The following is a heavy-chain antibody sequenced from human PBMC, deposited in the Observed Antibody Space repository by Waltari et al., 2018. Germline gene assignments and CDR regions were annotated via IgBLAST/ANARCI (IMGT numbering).Heavy chain of an antibody. V-gene: IGHV3-74*01. J-gene: IGHJ4*02. CDR1: GFTFTRYL. CDR2: IKSDGSRT. CDR3: TRALWLGELYDY. D-gene: IGHD3-10*01. Sequence: EVQLDESGGGLVQPGGSLRLSCSASGFTFTRYLMNWVRQAPGKGLVWVARIKSDGSRTTYADSVKGRFTISRDNAKNTVYLQMNSLRVEDTAVYYCTRALWLGELYDYWGQGTLVTVSS.